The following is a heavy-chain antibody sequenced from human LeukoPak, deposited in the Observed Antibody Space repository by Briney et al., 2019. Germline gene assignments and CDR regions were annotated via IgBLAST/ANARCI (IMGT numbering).Heavy chain of an antibody. V-gene: IGHV1-18*01. CDR3: ARGGNSGWRTPNDDY. D-gene: IGHD6-19*01. CDR1: GYTFTSYG. J-gene: IGHJ4*02. CDR2: SSAYNGNT. Sequence: ASVKVSCKASGYTFTSYGISWVRQAPGQGLEWMGWSSAYNGNTNYAQKLQGRVTMTTDTSTSTAYMELRSLRSDDTDVYYCARGGNSGWRTPNDDYWGQGTLVTVSS.